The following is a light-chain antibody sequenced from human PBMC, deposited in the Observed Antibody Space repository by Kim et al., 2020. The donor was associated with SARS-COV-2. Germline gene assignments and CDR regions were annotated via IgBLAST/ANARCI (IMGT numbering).Light chain of an antibody. J-gene: IGLJ2*01. V-gene: IGLV2-14*03. CDR3: GSYTGTSTVL. CDR1: SSDVGGYND. CDR2: DVT. Sequence: GQAITCSGTGTSSDVGGYNDVSWYQQHPGKAPKLMIYDVTKRPSGVSNRCAGFKSGNTACLTISGLLPEDEAIYYCGSYTGTSTVLFGGGTQLTVL.